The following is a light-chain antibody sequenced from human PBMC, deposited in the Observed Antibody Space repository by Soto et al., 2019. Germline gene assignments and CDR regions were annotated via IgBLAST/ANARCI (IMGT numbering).Light chain of an antibody. V-gene: IGLV6-57*04. CDR3: QSYDSNNVV. CDR2: EDN. J-gene: IGLJ2*01. CDR1: SGSIASNY. Sequence: NCMLTQPHSVSESPGKTVTISCTRSSGSIASNYVQWYQQRPGSAPTTVIYEDNLRPSGVPDRFSGSIDSSSNSASLTISGLKTEDEADYYCQSYDSNNVVLGGGTKLTVL.